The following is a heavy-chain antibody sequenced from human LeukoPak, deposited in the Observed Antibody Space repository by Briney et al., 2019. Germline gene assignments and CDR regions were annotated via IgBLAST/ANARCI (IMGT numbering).Heavy chain of an antibody. CDR2: ISAYNGNT. J-gene: IGHJ3*02. D-gene: IGHD3-10*01. Sequence: ASVKVSCKASGYTFTSYGISWVRQAPGQGLEWMGWISAYNGNTNYAQKLQGRVTMTTDTSTSTAYMELRSLRSDDTAVYYCARDGLWFGESGDAFDIWGQGTMVTVSS. V-gene: IGHV1-18*01. CDR1: GYTFTSYG. CDR3: ARDGLWFGESGDAFDI.